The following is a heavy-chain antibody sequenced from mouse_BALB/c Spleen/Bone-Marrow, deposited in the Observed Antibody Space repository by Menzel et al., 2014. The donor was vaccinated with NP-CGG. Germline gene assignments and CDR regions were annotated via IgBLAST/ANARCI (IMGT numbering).Heavy chain of an antibody. CDR3: ARSPWFAY. Sequence: EVQGVESGGGLVQPGGSRKLSCAASGFTFSSFGMHWVRRAPEKGLEWVAYISSASSTIYYADTVKGRFTISRDNPKSTLFLQMTSLRSEDTAMYYCARSPWFAYWGQGTLVTVSA. V-gene: IGHV5-17*02. J-gene: IGHJ3*01. CDR2: ISSASSTI. CDR1: GFTFSSFG.